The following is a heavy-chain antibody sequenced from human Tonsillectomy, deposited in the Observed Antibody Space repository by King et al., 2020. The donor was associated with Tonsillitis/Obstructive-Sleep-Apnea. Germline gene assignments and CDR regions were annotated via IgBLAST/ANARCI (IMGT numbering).Heavy chain of an antibody. D-gene: IGHD3-9*01. V-gene: IGHV4-39*01. Sequence: QLQESGPGLVKPSETLSLSCFVSGGSISSSRYYWGWIRQPPGKGLEWIGTIYYNGDTYYNPSLKSRVTVFIDTSESQFSLKLTSVTAADTAVYYCVRHASDMDNYYYYMDVWGKGTTVTVSS. J-gene: IGHJ6*03. CDR2: IYYNGDT. CDR3: VRHASDMDNYYYYMDV. CDR1: GGSISSSRYY.